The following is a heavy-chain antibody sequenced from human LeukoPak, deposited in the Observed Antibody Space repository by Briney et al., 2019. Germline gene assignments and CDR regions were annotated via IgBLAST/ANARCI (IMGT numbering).Heavy chain of an antibody. CDR1: GFTFRKKW. Sequence: GSLRLSCATSGFTFRKKWMTWVRQAPGKGLQWVAHIRDDGSDKYYVDSVKGRFTISRDNAKSSVSLQMNSLRPEDTAVYYCATWSDGWEFDHWGQGTLVSVSS. CDR3: ATWSDGWEFDH. D-gene: IGHD5-24*01. V-gene: IGHV3-7*05. J-gene: IGHJ4*02. CDR2: IRDDGSDK.